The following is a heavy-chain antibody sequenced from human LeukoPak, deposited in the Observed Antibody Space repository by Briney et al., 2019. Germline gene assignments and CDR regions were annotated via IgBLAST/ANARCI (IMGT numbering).Heavy chain of an antibody. CDR3: AKFLPTHIVVANYYFDY. V-gene: IGHV3-23*01. J-gene: IGHJ4*02. CDR1: GFTFSSYA. Sequence: GGSLRLSCAASGFTFSSYAMSWVRQAPGKGLEWVSAISGSGGSTYYADSVKGRFAISRDNSKNTLYLQMNSLRAEDTAVYYCAKFLPTHIVVANYYFDYWGQGTLVTVSS. D-gene: IGHD2-21*01. CDR2: ISGSGGST.